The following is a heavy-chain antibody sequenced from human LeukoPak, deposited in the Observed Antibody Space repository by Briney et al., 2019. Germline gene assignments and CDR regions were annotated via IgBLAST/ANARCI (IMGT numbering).Heavy chain of an antibody. Sequence: GRSLRLSCAAPGFTFDDYAMHWVRQAPGKGLEWVSGISWNSGSIGYADSVKGRFTISRDNAKNSLYLQMNSLRAEDTALYYCAKATVSVTTGYYYGMDVWGQGTTVTVSS. D-gene: IGHD4-11*01. J-gene: IGHJ6*02. CDR3: AKATVSVTTGYYYGMDV. V-gene: IGHV3-9*01. CDR2: ISWNSGSI. CDR1: GFTFDDYA.